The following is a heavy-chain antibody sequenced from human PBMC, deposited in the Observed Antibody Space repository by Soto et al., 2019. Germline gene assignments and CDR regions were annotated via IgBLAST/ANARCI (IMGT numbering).Heavy chain of an antibody. D-gene: IGHD3-10*01. Sequence: QVQLVQSGAEVKKPGASVKVSCKASGYTFTSYGISWVRQAPGKGLEWMGWISDYNGNTNYAQKLQARVTMTTDTSTSTDHMELRSLRSDDTAVYYCARDVGPLVRGGVLDIWVQGTMVTVSS. V-gene: IGHV1-18*01. J-gene: IGHJ3*02. CDR1: GYTFTSYG. CDR2: ISDYNGNT. CDR3: ARDVGPLVRGGVLDI.